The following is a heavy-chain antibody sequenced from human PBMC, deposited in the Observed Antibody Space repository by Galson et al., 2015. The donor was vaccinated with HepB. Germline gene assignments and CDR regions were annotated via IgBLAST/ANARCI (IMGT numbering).Heavy chain of an antibody. V-gene: IGHV1-8*01. CDR3: ARGRGPYSGYDYGDY. D-gene: IGHD5-12*01. CDR2: MNPNSGNT. J-gene: IGHJ4*02. Sequence: SVKVSCKASGYTFTSYDINWVRQATGQGLEWMGWMNPNSGNTGYAQKFQGRVTMTRNTSISTAHMELSSLRSEDTAVYYCARGRGPYSGYDYGDYWGQGTLVTVSS. CDR1: GYTFTSYD.